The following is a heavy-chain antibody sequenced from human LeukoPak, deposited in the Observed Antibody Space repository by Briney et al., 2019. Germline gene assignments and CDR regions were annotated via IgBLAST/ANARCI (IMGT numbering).Heavy chain of an antibody. V-gene: IGHV4-59*01. J-gene: IGHJ4*02. D-gene: IGHD6-13*01. Sequence: SETLSLTCTVSGGSISSYYWSWIRQPPGKGLEWIGYIYYSGSTNYNPSLKSRVTISIDTSKNHFSLQLSSVTAADTAVYYCASSHLYSSSWYLSGRFDFWGQGTLVTVSS. CDR2: IYYSGST. CDR1: GGSISSYY. CDR3: ASSHLYSSSWYLSGRFDF.